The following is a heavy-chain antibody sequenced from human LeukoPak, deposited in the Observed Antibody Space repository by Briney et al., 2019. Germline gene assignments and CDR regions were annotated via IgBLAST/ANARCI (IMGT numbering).Heavy chain of an antibody. Sequence: GGSLRLSCAASGFTFSSYAMSWVRQAPGKGLEWVSVIYSGGSTYYPDSVKGRFTISRDNSKSTLYLQMNSLRGEDMAVYYCGGFYYGSGNGDAFDVWGQGTMVTVSS. V-gene: IGHV3-66*01. CDR3: GGFYYGSGNGDAFDV. CDR2: IYSGGST. CDR1: GFTFSSYA. D-gene: IGHD3-10*01. J-gene: IGHJ3*01.